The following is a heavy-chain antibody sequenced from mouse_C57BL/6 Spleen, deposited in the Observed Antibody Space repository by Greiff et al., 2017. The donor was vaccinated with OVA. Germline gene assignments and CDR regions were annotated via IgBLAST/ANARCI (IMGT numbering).Heavy chain of an antibody. V-gene: IGHV5-16*01. D-gene: IGHD2-2*01. CDR1: GFTFSDYY. CDR3: ARVVTSTFDY. CDR2: INYDGSST. Sequence: DVHLVESEGGLVQPGSSMKLSCTASGFTFSDYYMAWVRQVPEKGLEWVANINYDGSSTYYLDSLKSRFIISRDNAKNILYLQMSSLKSEDTATYYCARVVTSTFDYWGQGTTLTVSS. J-gene: IGHJ2*01.